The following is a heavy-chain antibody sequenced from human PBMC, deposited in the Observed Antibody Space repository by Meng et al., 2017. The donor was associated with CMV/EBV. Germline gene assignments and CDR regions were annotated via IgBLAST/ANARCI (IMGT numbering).Heavy chain of an antibody. CDR1: GFTFSRYW. Sequence: GESLKISCAASGFTFSRYWMTWVRKAPGKGLEWVVNINQDGTKIYYVDSVKGRFTVSRDNARNSVYLQLNSLRVEDTAVYYCARIGYTSSSLDYWGRGALVTVSS. V-gene: IGHV3-7*01. CDR3: ARIGYTSSSLDY. J-gene: IGHJ4*02. CDR2: INQDGTKI. D-gene: IGHD5-18*01.